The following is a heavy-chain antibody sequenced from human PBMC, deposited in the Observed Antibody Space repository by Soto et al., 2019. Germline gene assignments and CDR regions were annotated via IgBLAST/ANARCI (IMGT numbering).Heavy chain of an antibody. CDR2: IIPIFGTA. CDR3: ATPYIGHTHSTKLMFGHYYYGMDV. Sequence: QVQLVQSGAEVKKPGSSVKVSCKASGGTFSSYAISWVRQAPGQGLEWMGGIIPIFGTANYAQKFQGRVTITADESTSTAYMELSSLRSEDTAVYYCATPYIGHTHSTKLMFGHYYYGMDVWGQGTTVTVSS. D-gene: IGHD3-16*01. CDR1: GGTFSSYA. J-gene: IGHJ6*02. V-gene: IGHV1-69*12.